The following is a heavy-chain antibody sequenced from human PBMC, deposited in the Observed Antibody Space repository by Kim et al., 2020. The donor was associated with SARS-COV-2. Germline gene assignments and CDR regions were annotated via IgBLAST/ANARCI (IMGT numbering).Heavy chain of an antibody. V-gene: IGHV3-30*04. J-gene: IGHJ6*02. Sequence: GGSLRLSCAASGFTFSSYDMHWVRQAPGKGLEWVAVISYDGSNKYYVDSVKGRFTISSDNSKTTLYLQMNSLRAEGTAVYYCARDPKYYDFWSGYLSFHNYCGYYRMDVWGQGTTVTVSS. CDR2: ISYDGSNK. D-gene: IGHD3-3*01. CDR3: ARDPKYYDFWSGYLSFHNYCGYYRMDV. CDR1: GFTFSSYD.